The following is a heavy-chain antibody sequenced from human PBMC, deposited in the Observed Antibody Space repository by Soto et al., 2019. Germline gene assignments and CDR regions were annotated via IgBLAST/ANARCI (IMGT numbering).Heavy chain of an antibody. Sequence: SETLSLTCTVSGGSISSYYWSWIRQPPGKGLEWIGYIYYSGSTNYNPSLKSRVTISVDTSKNQFSLKLSSVTAADTAVYYCARDPARREYNWNPAGGFDIWGQGTMVTVSS. J-gene: IGHJ3*02. V-gene: IGHV4-59*01. CDR1: GGSISSYY. D-gene: IGHD1-1*01. CDR2: IYYSGST. CDR3: ARDPARREYNWNPAGGFDI.